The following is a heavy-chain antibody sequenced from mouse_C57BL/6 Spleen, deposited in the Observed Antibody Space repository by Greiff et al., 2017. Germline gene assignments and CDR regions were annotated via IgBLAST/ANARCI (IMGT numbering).Heavy chain of an antibody. V-gene: IGHV1-47*01. D-gene: IGHD1-1*01. J-gene: IGHJ4*01. CDR3: ARAYGSGYGEDAMDC. CDR1: GYTFTTYP. Sequence: VQLQQSGAELVQPGSSVKMSCKASGYTFTTYPIEWMKQNHGKSLEWIGNFHPYNDDTKYNEKFKGKATLTVEKSSSTVYLELSRLTSDDSAVYYCARAYGSGYGEDAMDCWGEGTSVTVSS. CDR2: FHPYNDDT.